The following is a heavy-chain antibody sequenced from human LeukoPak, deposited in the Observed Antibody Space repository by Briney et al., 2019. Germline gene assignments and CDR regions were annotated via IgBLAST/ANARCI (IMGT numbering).Heavy chain of an antibody. V-gene: IGHV4-39*07. J-gene: IGHJ5*02. CDR1: GGSISSSSYY. CDR3: AREDTTMAPTDS. Sequence: SETLSLTCTVSGGSISSSSYYWGWIRQPPGKGLEWIGSIYYSGSTYYNPSLKSRVTISVDTSKNQFSLKLSSVTAADTAVYYCAREDTTMAPTDSWGQGTLVTVSS. CDR2: IYYSGST. D-gene: IGHD5-18*01.